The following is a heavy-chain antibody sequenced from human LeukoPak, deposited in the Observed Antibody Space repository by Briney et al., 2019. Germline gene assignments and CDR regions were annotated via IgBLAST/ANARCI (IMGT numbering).Heavy chain of an antibody. D-gene: IGHD3-10*01. J-gene: IGHJ3*02. CDR2: INHTVSI. Sequence: SETLSLTRAVYGGSFSGYYWSWIRQPPRKGLEWIGEINHTVSINYNPSLKSRVTISVDTSKNQFSLKLSSVTAADTAVYYCARAHSTRGAFDIWGQGKMVTVSS. CDR3: ARAHSTRGAFDI. CDR1: GGSFSGYY. V-gene: IGHV4-34*01.